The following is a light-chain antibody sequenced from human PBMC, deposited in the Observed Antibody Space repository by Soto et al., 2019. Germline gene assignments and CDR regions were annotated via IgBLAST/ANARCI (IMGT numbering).Light chain of an antibody. J-gene: IGLJ1*01. CDR1: SSDVGGYNY. CDR3: SSFTSSSTRV. Sequence: QSALTQPASVSGSPGQSITISCTGTSSDVGGYNYVSWYQQHPGKAPKLIIYEVTNRPSGVSNRCSASKSDSTASLTIAGLQSEDEAEYYCSSFTSSSTRVFGTGTKLTVL. CDR2: EVT. V-gene: IGLV2-14*03.